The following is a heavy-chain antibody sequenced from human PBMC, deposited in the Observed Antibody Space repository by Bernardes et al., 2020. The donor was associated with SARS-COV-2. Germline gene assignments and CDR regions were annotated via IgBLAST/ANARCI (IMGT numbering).Heavy chain of an antibody. D-gene: IGHD4-4*01. CDR1: GFTFSSDA. Sequence: GSLRLSCAASGFTFSSDAMHWVRQAPGKGLEWVAALWNDGSKDYYAGSVKGRFTISRDTSKNTLYLQMNSLRAEDTAVYYCARAYSFDTWFFDSWGQGTLVTVSS. CDR3: ARAYSFDTWFFDS. J-gene: IGHJ5*01. CDR2: LWNDGSKD. V-gene: IGHV3-33*01.